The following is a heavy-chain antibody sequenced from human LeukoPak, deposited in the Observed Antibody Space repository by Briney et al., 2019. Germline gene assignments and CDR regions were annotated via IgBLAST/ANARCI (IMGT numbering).Heavy chain of an antibody. D-gene: IGHD5-12*01. J-gene: IGHJ3*01. Sequence: KSSETLSLTCTVSGGSISSSSYNWGWIRQPPRKGLEWIGSIHYNGGTYYSPSLKSRVTISVDTSKNQFSLKLSSVTAADTAVYFCARRSIVATINAAFDVWGQGTMVIVSS. V-gene: IGHV4-39*01. CDR3: ARRSIVATINAAFDV. CDR1: GGSISSSSYN. CDR2: IHYNGGT.